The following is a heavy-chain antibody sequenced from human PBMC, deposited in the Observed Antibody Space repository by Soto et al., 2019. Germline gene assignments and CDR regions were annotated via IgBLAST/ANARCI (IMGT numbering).Heavy chain of an antibody. D-gene: IGHD3-16*02. CDR3: ARGGGGDYVWGSYRQTSYYFDY. CDR1: GGSISSGGYY. CDR2: IYYSGST. V-gene: IGHV4-31*03. Sequence: QVQLQESGPGLVKPSQTLSLTCTVSGGSISSGGYYWSWIRQHPGKGLEWIGYIYYSGSTYYNPSLKRRVTISVDTSKNQFSLKLSSVTAADTAVYYCARGGGGDYVWGSYRQTSYYFDYWGQGTLVTVSS. J-gene: IGHJ4*02.